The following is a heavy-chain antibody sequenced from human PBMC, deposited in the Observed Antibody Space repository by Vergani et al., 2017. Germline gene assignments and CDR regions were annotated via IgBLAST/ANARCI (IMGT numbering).Heavy chain of an antibody. Sequence: QVTLKESGPVLVKPTETLTLTCTVSGFSLSNARMGVSWIRQPPGKALEWLALIYWDDDKRYSPSLKSRLTITKDTSKNQVVLTMTNMDPVDTATYYCAHRDYCSGGSCYKYFDYWGQGTLVTVSS. CDR1: GFSLSNARMG. D-gene: IGHD2-15*01. CDR3: AHRDYCSGGSCYKYFDY. CDR2: IYWDDDK. V-gene: IGHV2-5*08. J-gene: IGHJ4*02.